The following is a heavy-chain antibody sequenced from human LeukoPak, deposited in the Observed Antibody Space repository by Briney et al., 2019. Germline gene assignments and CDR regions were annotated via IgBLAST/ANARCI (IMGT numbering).Heavy chain of an antibody. CDR1: GFTFSSYW. V-gene: IGHV3-74*01. CDR3: AKSTAREVPNWFDP. CDR2: INSDGSST. D-gene: IGHD5-18*01. J-gene: IGHJ5*02. Sequence: GGSLRLSCAASGFTFSSYWMHWVRQAPGKGLVWVSRINSDGSSTSYADSVKGRFTISRDNSKNTLYLQMNSLRAEDTAVYYCAKSTAREVPNWFDPWGQGTLVTVSS.